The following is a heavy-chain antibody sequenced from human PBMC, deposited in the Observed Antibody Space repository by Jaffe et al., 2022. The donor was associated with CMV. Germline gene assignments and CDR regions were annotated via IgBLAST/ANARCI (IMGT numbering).Heavy chain of an antibody. D-gene: IGHD6-19*01. V-gene: IGHV4-59*01. Sequence: QVQLQESGPGLMKTAETLSLTCSVSDGSISSYYWSWIRQPPGKGLEWIGDIYYSGIIHYNASLKSRVTISLDTSKKQFSLRLSFVTAADTAVYYCARGVEQWLVGRNQYNWFDPWGQGTLVTVSS. CDR1: DGSISSYY. CDR2: IYYSGII. J-gene: IGHJ5*02. CDR3: ARGVEQWLVGRNQYNWFDP.